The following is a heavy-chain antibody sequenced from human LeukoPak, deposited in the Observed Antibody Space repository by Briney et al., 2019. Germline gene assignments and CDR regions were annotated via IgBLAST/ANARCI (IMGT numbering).Heavy chain of an antibody. J-gene: IGHJ4*02. V-gene: IGHV1-2*02. CDR1: GYTFTTYA. CDR2: INPNSGGT. Sequence: GASVMVSCKASGYTFTTYAISWVRQAPGQGLEWMGWINPNSGGTNYAQKFQGRVTMTRDTSISTAYMEVSRLRSDDTAVYYCARALIAAAGTSDFDYWGQGTLVTVSS. CDR3: ARALIAAAGTSDFDY. D-gene: IGHD6-13*01.